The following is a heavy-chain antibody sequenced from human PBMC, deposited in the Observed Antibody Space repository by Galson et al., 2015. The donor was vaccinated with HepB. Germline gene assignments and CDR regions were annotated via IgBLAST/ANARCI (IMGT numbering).Heavy chain of an antibody. J-gene: IGHJ3*02. V-gene: IGHV4-34*01. D-gene: IGHD2-21*02. CDR1: GGSFSGYY. CDR3: ARVSDCGGDCNDAFDI. Sequence: ETLSLTCAVYGGSFSGYYWSWIRQPPGKGLEWIGEINHSGSTNYNASLKSRVTISVDTSKNQFSLKLSSVTAADTAVYYCARVSDCGGDCNDAFDIWGQGTMVTVSS. CDR2: INHSGST.